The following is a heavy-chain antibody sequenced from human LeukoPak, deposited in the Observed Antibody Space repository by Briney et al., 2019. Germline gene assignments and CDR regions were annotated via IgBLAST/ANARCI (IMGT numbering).Heavy chain of an antibody. CDR1: GFTFSSYA. CDR3: ARDGTYSSSWYYCYYMDV. D-gene: IGHD6-13*01. Sequence: GGSLRLSCAASGFTFSSYAMHWVRQAPGKGLEWVAVISYDGSNKYYADSVKGRFTISRDNSKNTLYLQMNSLRAEDTAVYYCARDGTYSSSWYYCYYMDVWGKGTTVTVSS. V-gene: IGHV3-30*04. CDR2: ISYDGSNK. J-gene: IGHJ6*03.